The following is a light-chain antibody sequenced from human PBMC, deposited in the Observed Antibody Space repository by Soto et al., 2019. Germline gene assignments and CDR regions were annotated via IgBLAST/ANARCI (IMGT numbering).Light chain of an antibody. CDR1: SSDVGGYDF. Sequence: QSVLTQPASVSGSPGRSITISCTGTSSDVGGYDFVSWYQQHPDKAPKLMIFDVSDRPSGVSNRFSGSKSGNTASLTISGLQPEDEADYYCSSYTLTNWVFGGGTKLTVL. CDR2: DVS. J-gene: IGLJ3*02. V-gene: IGLV2-14*01. CDR3: SSYTLTNWV.